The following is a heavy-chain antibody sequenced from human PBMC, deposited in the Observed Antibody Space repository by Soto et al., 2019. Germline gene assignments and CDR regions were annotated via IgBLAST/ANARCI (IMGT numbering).Heavy chain of an antibody. CDR1: GFTFSSYS. J-gene: IGHJ5*02. Sequence: GGSLRLSCAASGFTFSSYSMNWVRQAPGKGLEWVSSISSSSSYIYYADSVKGRFTISRDNAKNSLYLQMNSLRAEDTAVYYCAREVRSSYCSGGSCYSRWFDPWGQGTLVTVPQ. D-gene: IGHD2-15*01. V-gene: IGHV3-21*01. CDR3: AREVRSSYCSGGSCYSRWFDP. CDR2: ISSSSSYI.